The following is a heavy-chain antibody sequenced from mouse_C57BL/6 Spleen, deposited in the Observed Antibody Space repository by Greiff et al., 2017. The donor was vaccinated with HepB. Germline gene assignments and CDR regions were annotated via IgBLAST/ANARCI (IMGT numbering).Heavy chain of an antibody. Sequence: EVQLVESGGGLVKPGASLKLSCAASGFTFSDYGMHWVRQAPEKGLEWVAYISSGSSTIYYADTVKGRFTISRDNAKNTLCLQMTSLRSEDTAMYYCATCSSPSFDYWGQGTTLTVSS. J-gene: IGHJ2*01. CDR1: GFTFSDYG. D-gene: IGHD1-1*01. CDR2: ISSGSSTI. CDR3: ATCSSPSFDY. V-gene: IGHV5-17*01.